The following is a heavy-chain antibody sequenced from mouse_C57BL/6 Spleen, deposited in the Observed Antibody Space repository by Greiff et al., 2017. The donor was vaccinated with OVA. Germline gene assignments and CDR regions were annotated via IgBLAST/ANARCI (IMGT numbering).Heavy chain of an antibody. CDR2: IHPNSGST. D-gene: IGHD2-5*01. CDR1: GYTFTSYW. Sequence: VQLQESGAELVKPGASVKLSCKASGYTFTSYWMHWVKQRPGQGLEWIGMIHPNSGSTNYNEKFKSKATLTVDKSSSTAYMQLSSLTSEDSAVYYCARRSNYGNAMDYWGQGTSVTVSS. V-gene: IGHV1-64*01. J-gene: IGHJ4*01. CDR3: ARRSNYGNAMDY.